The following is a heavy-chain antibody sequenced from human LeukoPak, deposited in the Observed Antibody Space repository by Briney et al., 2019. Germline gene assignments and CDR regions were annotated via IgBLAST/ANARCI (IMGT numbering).Heavy chain of an antibody. Sequence: PGGSLRLSCAASGFTVSSNYMTWVRQAPGKGPEWVSIIYGGGSTYYADSVKGRFTISRDNSKNTLYLQMNSLRAEDTAVYYCAKDAFSLHYDSSGYWDYWGQGTLVTVSS. D-gene: IGHD3-22*01. CDR3: AKDAFSLHYDSSGYWDY. V-gene: IGHV3-53*01. CDR1: GFTVSSNY. J-gene: IGHJ4*02. CDR2: IYGGGST.